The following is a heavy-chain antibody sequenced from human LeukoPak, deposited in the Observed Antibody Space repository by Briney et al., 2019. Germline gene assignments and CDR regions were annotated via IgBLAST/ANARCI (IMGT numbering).Heavy chain of an antibody. Sequence: SETLSLTCAVSGASISSSNWWSWVRQPPGKGLEWIGEICYSGSTNYNPSLKSRVTISMDKSKNQFSLKLSSVTAADTAVYYCASEGDREYWGQGTLVTVSS. CDR2: ICYSGST. CDR1: GASISSSNW. D-gene: IGHD2-21*02. J-gene: IGHJ4*02. V-gene: IGHV4-4*02. CDR3: ASEGDREY.